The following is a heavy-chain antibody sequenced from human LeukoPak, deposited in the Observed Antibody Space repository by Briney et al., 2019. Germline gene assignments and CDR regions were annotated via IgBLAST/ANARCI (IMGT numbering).Heavy chain of an antibody. CDR2: IIPIFGTA. V-gene: IGHV1-69*06. CDR1: GGTFSSYA. D-gene: IGHD5-12*01. CDR3: VRDDHSGWLDY. J-gene: IGHJ4*02. Sequence: ASVKVSCKASGGTFSSYAISWVRQAPGQGLEWMGGIIPIFGTANYAQKFQGRVTITADKSTSTAYMELSSLRSEDTAVYYCVRDDHSGWLDYWGQGTLVTVSS.